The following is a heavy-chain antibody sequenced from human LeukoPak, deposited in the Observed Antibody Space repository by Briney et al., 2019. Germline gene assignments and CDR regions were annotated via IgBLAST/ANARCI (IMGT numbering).Heavy chain of an antibody. CDR3: ARDRSYGSGSYDY. Sequence: PGGSLRLACAASGFTFSSYGMHGVRQAPGKGLEWVAVISYDGSNKYYADSVKGRFTISRDNSKNTLYLQMNSLRAEDTAVYYCARDRSYGSGSYDYWGQGTLVTVSS. D-gene: IGHD3-10*01. CDR2: ISYDGSNK. J-gene: IGHJ4*02. CDR1: GFTFSSYG. V-gene: IGHV3-30*03.